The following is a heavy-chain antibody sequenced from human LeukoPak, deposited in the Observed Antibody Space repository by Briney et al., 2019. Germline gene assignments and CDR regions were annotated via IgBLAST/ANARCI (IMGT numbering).Heavy chain of an antibody. J-gene: IGHJ4*02. CDR2: IYTSGST. CDR1: GGSISSGSYY. Sequence: SQTLSPTCTVSGGSISSGSYYWSWIRQPAGKGLEWIGRIYTSGSTNYNPSLKSRVTISVDTSKNQFSLKLSSVTAADTAVYYCARHGGIPHYDILTGYPYVFDYWGQGTLVTVSS. D-gene: IGHD3-9*01. CDR3: ARHGGIPHYDILTGYPYVFDY. V-gene: IGHV4-61*02.